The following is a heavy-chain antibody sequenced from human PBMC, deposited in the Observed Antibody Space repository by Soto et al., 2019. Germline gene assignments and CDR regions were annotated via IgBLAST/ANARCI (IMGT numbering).Heavy chain of an antibody. CDR3: ARQTDTVTYNWFDP. J-gene: IGHJ5*02. V-gene: IGHV3-30-3*01. D-gene: IGHD4-4*01. CDR1: GFTFSSYA. CDR2: ISYDGSNK. Sequence: LRLSCAASGFTFSSYAMHWVRQAPGKGLEWVAVISYDGSNKYYADSVKGRFTISRDNSKNTLYLQMNSLRAEDTAVYYCARQTDTVTYNWFDPWGQGTLVTVPS.